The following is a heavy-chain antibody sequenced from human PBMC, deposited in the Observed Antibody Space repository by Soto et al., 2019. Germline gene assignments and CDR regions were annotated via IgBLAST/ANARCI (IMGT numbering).Heavy chain of an antibody. V-gene: IGHV1-69*01. Sequence: QVQLVQSGAEVRKPGSSVKVSCKASGGTFSSYVISWVRQVPGQGLEWMGEIISMFGAAMYAQKFQGRVTITADESASTAYMELSSLRSEDTATYYCARGGKERFRGSGMDVWGQGTTVTVS. J-gene: IGHJ6*02. CDR1: GGTFSSYV. CDR2: IISMFGAA. CDR3: ARGGKERFRGSGMDV. D-gene: IGHD1-1*01.